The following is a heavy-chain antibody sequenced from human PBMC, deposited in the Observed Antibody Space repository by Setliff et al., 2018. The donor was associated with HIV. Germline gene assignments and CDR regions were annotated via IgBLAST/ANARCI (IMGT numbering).Heavy chain of an antibody. Sequence: KSSETLSLTCAVSGYSISSGYYWGWIRQPPGKGLEWIGSIYHSGSTYYNPSLKSRVTISVDTSKNQFSLKLSSVTAADTAVYYCARHSGGSFYNFWSGDYYYYGMDVWGQGTTVTVSS. D-gene: IGHD3-3*01. CDR1: GYSISSGYY. J-gene: IGHJ6*02. V-gene: IGHV4-38-2*01. CDR3: ARHSGGSFYNFWSGDYYYYGMDV. CDR2: IYHSGST.